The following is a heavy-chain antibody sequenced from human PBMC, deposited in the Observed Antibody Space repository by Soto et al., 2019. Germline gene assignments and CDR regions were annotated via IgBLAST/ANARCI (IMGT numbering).Heavy chain of an antibody. CDR3: ARGRELRYFDWLLSGGNWFDP. V-gene: IGHV1-8*01. J-gene: IGHJ5*02. D-gene: IGHD3-9*01. Sequence: ALVKVSCKASGYSFTSYDINWVRQATGQGLEWMGWMNPNSGNTGYAQKFQGRVTMTRNTSISTAYMELSSLRSEDTAVYYCARGRELRYFDWLLSGGNWFDPWGQGTLVTVSS. CDR1: GYSFTSYD. CDR2: MNPNSGNT.